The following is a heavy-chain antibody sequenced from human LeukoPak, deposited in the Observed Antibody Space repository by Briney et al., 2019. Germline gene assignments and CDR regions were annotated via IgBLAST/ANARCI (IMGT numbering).Heavy chain of an antibody. Sequence: SETLSLTCTVSGGSISSYYWSWTRQPPGKGLEWIGYIYYSGSTNYNPSLKSRVTISVDTSKNQFSLKLSSVTAADTAVYYCARYSSSWYRGWFDPWGQGTLVTVSS. J-gene: IGHJ5*02. CDR2: IYYSGST. CDR1: GGSISSYY. D-gene: IGHD6-13*01. CDR3: ARYSSSWYRGWFDP. V-gene: IGHV4-59*01.